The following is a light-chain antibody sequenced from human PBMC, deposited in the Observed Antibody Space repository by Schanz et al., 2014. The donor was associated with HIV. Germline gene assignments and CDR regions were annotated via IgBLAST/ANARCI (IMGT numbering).Light chain of an antibody. CDR2: GAS. J-gene: IGKJ1*01. Sequence: EIVLTQSPGTLSLSPGERATLSCRASQSLTTNYLAWYQQKLGQAPRLLIYGASSRATGIPDRFSGSGSGTDFTLTISRLEPEDFAVYYCQQYGSSPPTFGQGTKVEIK. V-gene: IGKV3-20*01. CDR1: QSLTTNY. CDR3: QQYGSSPPT.